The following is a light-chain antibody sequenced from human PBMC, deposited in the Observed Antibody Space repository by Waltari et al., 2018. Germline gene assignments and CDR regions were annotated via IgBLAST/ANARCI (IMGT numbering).Light chain of an antibody. CDR3: CSYAGSSTHVV. V-gene: IGLV2-23*02. CDR1: SSDVGRYNL. Sequence: QSALTQPASVSGSPGQSITISCTGTSSDVGRYNLVSRYQQHPGKAPKLMIYEVSKRPSGVSNRFSGSKSGNTASLTISGLQAEDEADYYCCSYAGSSTHVVFGGGTKLTVL. J-gene: IGLJ2*01. CDR2: EVS.